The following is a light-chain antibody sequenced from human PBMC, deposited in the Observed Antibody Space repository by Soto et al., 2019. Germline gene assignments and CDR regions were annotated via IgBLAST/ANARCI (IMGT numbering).Light chain of an antibody. CDR3: GSYTSTSTFHV. CDR2: EVS. Sequence: QSVLTHPASVYGSPGQSITISCTGTSMDIGGYNYVSWYQQHPGKAHQLMIYEVSNRPSGVSNRFSGSKSGNTASLTISGLQTEDEADYYCGSYTSTSTFHVFGTGTKVTVL. CDR1: SMDIGGYNY. V-gene: IGLV2-14*01. J-gene: IGLJ1*01.